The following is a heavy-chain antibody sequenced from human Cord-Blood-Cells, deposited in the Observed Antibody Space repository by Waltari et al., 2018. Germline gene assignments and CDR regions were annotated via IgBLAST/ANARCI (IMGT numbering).Heavy chain of an antibody. J-gene: IGHJ5*02. CDR1: GGTFSSYA. CDR2: IHPILGKA. V-gene: IGHV1-69*10. D-gene: IGHD6-19*01. Sequence: QVQLVQSGAEVKKPGSSVKVSCKASGGTFSSYAISWVRQAPGQGLEWMGRIHPILGKANYEKKFQGRVTSTADKSTGTAYREISSRRAEATAVYYCGREVTGGGYSSGWYVGGWFDPWGQGTLVTVSS. CDR3: GREVTGGGYSSGWYVGGWFDP.